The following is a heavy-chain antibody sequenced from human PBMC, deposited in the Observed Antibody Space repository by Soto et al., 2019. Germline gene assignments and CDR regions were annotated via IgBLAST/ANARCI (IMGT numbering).Heavy chain of an antibody. J-gene: IGHJ3*02. CDR2: IYYSGST. D-gene: IGHD3-16*01. CDR1: GGSISSSSYY. Sequence: QLQLQESGPGLVKPSETLSLTCTVSGGSISSSSYYWGWIRQPPGKGLEWIGRIYYSGSTYYNPSLKSRVTISVDTSKNQFTLKLSSVTAADTAVYYCARLSLRRGAFDIWGQGTMVTVSS. V-gene: IGHV4-39*01. CDR3: ARLSLRRGAFDI.